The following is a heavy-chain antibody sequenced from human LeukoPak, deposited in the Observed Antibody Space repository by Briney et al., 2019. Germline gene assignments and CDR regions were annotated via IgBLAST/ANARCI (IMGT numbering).Heavy chain of an antibody. V-gene: IGHV3-7*01. D-gene: IGHD3-16*01. Sequence: PGGSLRLSCAVSGFTFSNYWISWVRQASGKGLEWVANINPDGSEKYYVDSVKGRFTISRDNAKNSLYLQMNSLRAEDTAVYYCVTDRDRGGGYWGQGTLVTASS. CDR1: GFTFSNYW. J-gene: IGHJ4*02. CDR2: INPDGSEK. CDR3: VTDRDRGGGY.